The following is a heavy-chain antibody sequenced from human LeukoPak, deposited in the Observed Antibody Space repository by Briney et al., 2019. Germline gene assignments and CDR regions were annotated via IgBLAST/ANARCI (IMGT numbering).Heavy chain of an antibody. J-gene: IGHJ2*01. V-gene: IGHV3-23*01. CDR3: AKGGDILTGYYLYWYFDL. D-gene: IGHD3-9*01. Sequence: GGSLRLSCVASGFTFSSYALNWVRQTPGKGLEWVSTISGSGASTYYADAVRGRFTISRDNSKNTLYLQMNSLRPEDTAVYYCAKGGDILTGYYLYWYFDLWGRGTLVTVSS. CDR1: GFTFSSYA. CDR2: ISGSGAST.